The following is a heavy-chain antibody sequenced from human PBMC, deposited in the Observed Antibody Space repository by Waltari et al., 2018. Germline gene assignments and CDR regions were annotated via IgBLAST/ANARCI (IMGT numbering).Heavy chain of an antibody. V-gene: IGHV4-61*02. Sequence: QVQLQESGPGLVKPSQTLSLTCTVSGGSISSGSYYWRWIRQPAGKGLEWIGRIYTSGSTNYNPSLKSRVTISVDTSKNQFSLKLSSVTAADTAVYYCARFEESWFDPWGQGTLVTVSS. CDR2: IYTSGST. J-gene: IGHJ5*02. D-gene: IGHD3-9*01. CDR1: GGSISSGSYY. CDR3: ARFEESWFDP.